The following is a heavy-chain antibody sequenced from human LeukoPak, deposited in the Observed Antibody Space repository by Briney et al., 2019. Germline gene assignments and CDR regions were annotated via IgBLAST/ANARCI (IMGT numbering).Heavy chain of an antibody. V-gene: IGHV3-7*01. Sequence: GGSLRLSCAASGFTFTNSWMAWVRQAPGKGLEWVANIKQDGSTKHYADSLKGRFTISRDNPKNSLYLQMNNLRADDTAVYYCTRDTDGGLDYWGQGILVTVAS. D-gene: IGHD2-8*02. J-gene: IGHJ4*02. CDR3: TRDTDGGLDY. CDR2: IKQDGSTK. CDR1: GFTFTNSW.